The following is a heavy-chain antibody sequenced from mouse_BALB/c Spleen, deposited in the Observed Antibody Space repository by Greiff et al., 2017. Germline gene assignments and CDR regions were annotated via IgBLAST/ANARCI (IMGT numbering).Heavy chain of an antibody. CDR1: GYSFTSCYY. V-gene: IGHV3-6*02. J-gene: IGHJ2*01. Sequence: EVKLQESGPGLVKPSQSLSLTCSVTGYSFTSCYYWNWIRQLPGNKLEWMCYISYDGSNNYNPSLKNRISITRDTSKNQFFLKLNSVTTEDTATCYCARDPGHYFDYWGQGTTLTVSS. CDR3: ARDPGHYFDY. CDR2: ISYDGSN.